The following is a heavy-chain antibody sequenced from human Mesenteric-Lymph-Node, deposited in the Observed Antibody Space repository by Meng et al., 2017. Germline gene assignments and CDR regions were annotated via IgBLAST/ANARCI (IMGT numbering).Heavy chain of an antibody. CDR3: AGGFSRWLQFSFDY. V-gene: IGHV4-31*11. CDR2: IYYRGST. CDR1: DGSISSCGHY. D-gene: IGHD5-24*01. J-gene: IGHJ4*02. Sequence: VQLEAAGPGQVKGAQTRSLPWAFSDGSISSCGHYWSLIRQHPGKGLEWIGYIYYRGSTYYNPSLKSRVTISVDTSKNQFSLKLSSVTVADMAEYYCAGGFSRWLQFSFDYWGQGTLVTVSS.